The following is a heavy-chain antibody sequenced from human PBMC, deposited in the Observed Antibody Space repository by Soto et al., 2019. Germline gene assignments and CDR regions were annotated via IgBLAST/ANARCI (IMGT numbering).Heavy chain of an antibody. Sequence: QVQLVQSGAEVKKPGSSVKVSCKASGGTFSSYTISWVRQAPGQGLEWMGRIIPILGIANYAQKFQGRVTITADKSTSPAYLELSSLRSEDTAVYYCARAIAAAAHDAFDIWGQGTMVTVSS. D-gene: IGHD6-13*01. CDR3: ARAIAAAAHDAFDI. CDR1: GGTFSSYT. V-gene: IGHV1-69*02. J-gene: IGHJ3*02. CDR2: IIPILGIA.